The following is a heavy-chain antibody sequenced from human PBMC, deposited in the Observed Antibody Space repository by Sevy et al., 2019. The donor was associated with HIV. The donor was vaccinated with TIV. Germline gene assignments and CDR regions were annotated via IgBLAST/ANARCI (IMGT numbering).Heavy chain of an antibody. Sequence: GGSLRLSCAASGFTFSSYAMHWVRQAPGKGLEWVAVISYDGSNKYYADTVKGRLTISRDNSKNTMYLQMNSLRAEDTAVYYCARTRCSSTSCGPYYYYGMDVWGQGTTVTVSS. CDR2: ISYDGSNK. CDR3: ARTRCSSTSCGPYYYYGMDV. CDR1: GFTFSSYA. D-gene: IGHD2-2*01. V-gene: IGHV3-30*04. J-gene: IGHJ6*02.